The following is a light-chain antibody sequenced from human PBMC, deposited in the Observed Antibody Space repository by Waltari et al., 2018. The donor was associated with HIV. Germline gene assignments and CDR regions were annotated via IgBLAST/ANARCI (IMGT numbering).Light chain of an antibody. V-gene: IGLV1-47*01. Sequence: QPVLTQLPSVSGTPGQTVTISCSGIDSNIGTSSVYWYQVLPGTTPRLLIFSNHERPSGVPGRFSGSKSGASASLTIFGLRSEDEADYYCSTWDKTQSAQVFGGGTKLTVL. CDR2: SNH. CDR1: DSNIGTSS. J-gene: IGLJ3*02. CDR3: STWDKTQSAQV.